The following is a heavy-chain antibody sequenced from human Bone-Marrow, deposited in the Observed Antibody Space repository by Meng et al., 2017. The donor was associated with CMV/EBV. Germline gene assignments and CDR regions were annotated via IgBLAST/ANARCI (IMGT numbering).Heavy chain of an antibody. D-gene: IGHD2-2*02. CDR2: IYPGDSET. CDR3: ARQGCSSTSCHTVDY. CDR1: GYSFTSHW. Sequence: GGSLRLSCKGSGYSFTSHWIGWVRQMPGKGLEWMGIIYPGDSETRYRPSFQGQVTISADKSINTAYLQWSSLKASDTAMYYCARQGCSSTSCHTVDYWGQGTRVTVSS. J-gene: IGHJ4*02. V-gene: IGHV5-51*01.